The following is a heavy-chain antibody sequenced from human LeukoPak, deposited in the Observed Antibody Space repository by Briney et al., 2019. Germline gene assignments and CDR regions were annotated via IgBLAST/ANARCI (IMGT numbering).Heavy chain of an antibody. V-gene: IGHV3-74*01. CDR2: INSDGSST. J-gene: IGHJ4*02. CDR1: GFTFSSHW. D-gene: IGHD1-26*01. Sequence: GGSLRLSCAASGFTFSSHWMHWVRPAPGKGLVWVSRINSDGSSTSYADSVKGRFTISRGNAKNSLYLQMNSLRAEDTAVYYCARDEVGATTEFDYWGQGTLVTVSS. CDR3: ARDEVGATTEFDY.